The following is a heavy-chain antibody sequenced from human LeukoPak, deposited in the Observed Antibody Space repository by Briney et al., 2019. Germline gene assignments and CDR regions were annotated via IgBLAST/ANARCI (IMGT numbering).Heavy chain of an antibody. CDR1: GGSISSGGYY. D-gene: IGHD3-10*01. J-gene: IGHJ5*02. V-gene: IGHV4-31*03. CDR3: ARDRYGSGSYYTHNWFDP. Sequence: SQTLSLTCTVSGGSISSGGYYWSWIRHHPGKGLEWIGYIYYSGSTYYNPSLKSRVTISVDTSKNQFSLKLSSVTAADTAVYYCARDRYGSGSYYTHNWFDPRGQGTMVTVSS. CDR2: IYYSGST.